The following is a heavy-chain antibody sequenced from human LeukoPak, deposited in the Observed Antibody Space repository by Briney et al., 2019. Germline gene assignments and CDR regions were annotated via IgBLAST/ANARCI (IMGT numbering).Heavy chain of an antibody. D-gene: IGHD6-19*01. CDR2: IYYSGST. Sequence: PSETLSLTCTVSGGSISSSSYYWGWIRQPPGKGLEWIGSIYYSGSTYYNPSLKSRVTISVDTSKNQFSLKLSSVAAADTAVYYCARDTRSGWLYYFDYWGQGTLVTVSS. CDR1: GGSISSSSYY. J-gene: IGHJ4*02. V-gene: IGHV4-39*02. CDR3: ARDTRSGWLYYFDY.